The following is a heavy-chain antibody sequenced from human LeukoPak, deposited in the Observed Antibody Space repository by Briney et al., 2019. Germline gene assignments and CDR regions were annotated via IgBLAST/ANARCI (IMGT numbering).Heavy chain of an antibody. Sequence: GGSLRLSCAASGFTVSTNYMSWVRQAPGKGLEWVSVIYSGGSTYYADSVKGRFTISRDNSKNTLYLQMNSLRAEDTAVYYCARSGTGPYCSSTSCYGYYYMDVWGKGTTVTVSS. J-gene: IGHJ6*03. V-gene: IGHV3-66*02. CDR3: ARSGTGPYCSSTSCYGYYYMDV. D-gene: IGHD2-2*01. CDR2: IYSGGST. CDR1: GFTVSTNY.